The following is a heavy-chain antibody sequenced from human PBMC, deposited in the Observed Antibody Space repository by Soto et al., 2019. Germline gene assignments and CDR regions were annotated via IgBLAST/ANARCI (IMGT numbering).Heavy chain of an antibody. V-gene: IGHV1-18*01. D-gene: IGHD6-19*01. CDR3: ATGIAVAGTGVDY. CDR1: GYTFTSYG. Sequence: GASVKVSCKASGYTFTSYGISWVRQAPGQGLEWMGWISAYNGNTNYAQKLQGRVTMTTDTSTSTVYMELSSLRSEDTAVYYCATGIAVAGTGVDYWGQGTLVTVSS. CDR2: ISAYNGNT. J-gene: IGHJ4*02.